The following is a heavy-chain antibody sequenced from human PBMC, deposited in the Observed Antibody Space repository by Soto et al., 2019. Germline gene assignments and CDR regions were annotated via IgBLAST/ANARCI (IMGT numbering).Heavy chain of an antibody. J-gene: IGHJ3*01. CDR1: GFTFTSYS. CDR2: ISSGSSTI. D-gene: IGHD2-2*01. CDR3: ARIGGRGSSPSGPAGDVLDF. Sequence: GGSLRLSCAASGFTFTSYSMSWVRQAPGKGLEWVSYISSGSSTIYYADSVEGRFTISRDNAKNSLYLQTNSLRAEDRAVYYCARIGGRGSSPSGPAGDVLDFGGRGTMVPVSS. V-gene: IGHV3-48*01.